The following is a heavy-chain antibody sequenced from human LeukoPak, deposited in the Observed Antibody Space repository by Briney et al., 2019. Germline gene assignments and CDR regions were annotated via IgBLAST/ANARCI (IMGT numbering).Heavy chain of an antibody. CDR3: ARDLANKGSSGWLENYFDY. CDR1: GGSISSSSYY. D-gene: IGHD6-19*01. J-gene: IGHJ4*02. V-gene: IGHV4-39*02. CDR2: MYYSGNT. Sequence: SETLSLTCTVSGGSISSSSYYWGWIRQPPGKGLEWIGSMYYSGNTYYNPSLKSRVTISVDTSKNQFSLKLSSVTAADTAVYYCARDLANKGSSGWLENYFDYWGQGTLVTVSS.